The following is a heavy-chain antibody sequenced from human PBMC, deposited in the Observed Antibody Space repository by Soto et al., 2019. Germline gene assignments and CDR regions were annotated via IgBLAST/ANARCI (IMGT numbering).Heavy chain of an antibody. CDR2: TRQDGGQE. V-gene: IGHV3-7*03. D-gene: IGHD6-19*01. Sequence: EVQLVESGGGLVQPGGSLRLSCAASGFTFSSYWMSWVRQAPGKGLEWVAHTRQDGGQEYYVDSVKGRFTISRDNAKKSLYLQMNSLRVEDTAVYYCARYPNPTVAGLPFDLWGQGTLVTVSS. CDR3: ARYPNPTVAGLPFDL. J-gene: IGHJ4*02. CDR1: GFTFSSYW.